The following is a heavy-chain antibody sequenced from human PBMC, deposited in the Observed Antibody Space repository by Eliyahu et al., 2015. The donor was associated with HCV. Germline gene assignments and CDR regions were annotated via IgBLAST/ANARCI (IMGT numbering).Heavy chain of an antibody. CDR2: IGSSGNTI. Sequence: EVQLVESGGGLVXPGGSLXLSCAXSGFTFSSYEMNWXRQAPGKGXEWVSYIGSSGNTIYYADSVKGRFTISTDNAKNTLYLQMNSLRVEDTAIYYCARERGMAHXDYWGQGSLVTVSS. J-gene: IGHJ4*02. V-gene: IGHV3-48*03. CDR1: GFTFSSYE. CDR3: ARERGMAHXDY. D-gene: IGHD5-24*01.